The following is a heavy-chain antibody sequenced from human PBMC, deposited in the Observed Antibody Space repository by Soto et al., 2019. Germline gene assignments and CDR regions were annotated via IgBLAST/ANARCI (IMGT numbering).Heavy chain of an antibody. D-gene: IGHD6-6*01. J-gene: IGHJ5*02. CDR3: ARGGQCSTSSWGNWFDP. CDR1: GYTFTSYY. V-gene: IGHV1-46*01. Sequence: ASVKVSCKASGYTFTSYYIHWARHAPGQGLEWMGIINPSAGRTSYAQKFQGRVTMTRDTSTSTVYMELSSLISEDTAVYYCARGGQCSTSSWGNWFDPWGQGTLVTVSS. CDR2: INPSAGRT.